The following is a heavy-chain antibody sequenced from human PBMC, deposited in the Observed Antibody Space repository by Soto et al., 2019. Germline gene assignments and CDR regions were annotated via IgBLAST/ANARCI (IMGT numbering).Heavy chain of an antibody. CDR2: ISGSDGST. Sequence: EVQLLESGGGLVQPGGSLRLSCAVAGFTFSSYAMNWVRQAPGKGLEWVSGISGSDGSTYHADSVKGRLTISRDNSKNTLYLQMNSLRAEDTAVYYCAKGHGYGFDYWGQGTLVTVSS. D-gene: IGHD5-18*01. J-gene: IGHJ4*02. CDR1: GFTFSSYA. CDR3: AKGHGYGFDY. V-gene: IGHV3-23*01.